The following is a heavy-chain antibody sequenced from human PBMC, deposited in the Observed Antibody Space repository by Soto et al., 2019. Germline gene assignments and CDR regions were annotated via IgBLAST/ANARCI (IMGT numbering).Heavy chain of an antibody. J-gene: IGHJ4*02. D-gene: IGHD1-26*01. CDR1: GGSIRTNSYF. CDR2: IYYTGNT. V-gene: IGHV4-39*01. CDR3: ARRIYSGTYPAHFDF. Sequence: SPTLSLTCTVSGGSIRTNSYFWDWIRQPPGKGLEWIGSIYYTGNTYYNPSLRSRVTMSVDTSKNQFSLKLSSVTAADTAVYYCARRIYSGTYPAHFDFWGQGTVVTVSS.